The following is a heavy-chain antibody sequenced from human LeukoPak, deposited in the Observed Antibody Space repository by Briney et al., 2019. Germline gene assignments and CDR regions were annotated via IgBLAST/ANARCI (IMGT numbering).Heavy chain of an antibody. CDR3: ASFCNYYDSSGYYYGFDP. CDR1: GXSISSYY. D-gene: IGHD3-22*01. CDR2: IYYSGST. J-gene: IGHJ5*02. V-gene: IGHV4-59*01. Sequence: PSKTLSLTCTVSGXSISSYYWSWIRQPPGKGLEWIGYIYYSGSTNYNPSLKSRVTISVDTSKNQFSLKLSSVTAADTAVYYCASFCNYYDSSGYYYGFDPWGQGTLVTVSS.